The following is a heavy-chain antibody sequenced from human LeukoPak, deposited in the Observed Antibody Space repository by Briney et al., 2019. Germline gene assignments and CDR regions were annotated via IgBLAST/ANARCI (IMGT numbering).Heavy chain of an antibody. D-gene: IGHD2-15*01. J-gene: IGHJ6*02. Sequence: VASVKVSCKASGYTFASYYMHWVRQAPGQGLEWMGIINPSGGSTSYAQKFQGRVTMTRDTSTSTVYMELSSLRSEDTAVYYCAREYCSGGSCYPPAYYYGMDVWGQGTTVTVSS. V-gene: IGHV1-46*01. CDR3: AREYCSGGSCYPPAYYYGMDV. CDR2: INPSGGST. CDR1: GYTFASYY.